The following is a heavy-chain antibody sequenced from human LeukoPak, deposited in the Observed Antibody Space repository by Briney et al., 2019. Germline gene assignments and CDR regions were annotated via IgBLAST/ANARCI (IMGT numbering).Heavy chain of an antibody. D-gene: IGHD3-10*01. V-gene: IGHV4-30-4*01. CDR2: IYYSGST. CDR3: ARTQHGSGREGLESNWFDP. CDR1: GGSISSGDYY. Sequence: SETLSLTCTVSGGSISSGDYYWSWIRQPPGKGLEWIGYIYYSGSTYYNPSLKSRVTISVDTSKNQFSLKLSSVTAADTAVYYCARTQHGSGREGLESNWFDPWGQGTLVTVSS. J-gene: IGHJ5*02.